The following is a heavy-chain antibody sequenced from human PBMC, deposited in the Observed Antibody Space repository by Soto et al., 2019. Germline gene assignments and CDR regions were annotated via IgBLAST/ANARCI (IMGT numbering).Heavy chain of an antibody. CDR1: GGSFSGYY. D-gene: IGHD2-2*01. CDR2: INHSGST. Sequence: SETLSLTCAVYGGSFSGYYWSWIRQPPGKGLEWIGEINHSGSTNYNPSLKSRVTIPVDTSKNQFSLKLSSVTAADTAVYYCARLLDCSSTSCHYYYYYMDVWGKGTTVTVSS. CDR3: ARLLDCSSTSCHYYYYYMDV. J-gene: IGHJ6*03. V-gene: IGHV4-34*01.